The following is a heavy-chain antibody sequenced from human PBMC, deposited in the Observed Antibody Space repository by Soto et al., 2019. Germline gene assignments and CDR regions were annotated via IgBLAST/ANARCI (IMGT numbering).Heavy chain of an antibody. CDR2: IWYDGSNK. J-gene: IGHJ6*02. CDR1: GFTFSSYG. D-gene: IGHD2-2*01. Sequence: QVQLVESGGGVVQPGRSLRLYCAASGFTFSSYGMHWVRQAPGKGLEWVAVIWYDGSNKYYADSVKGRFTISRDNSKNTLYLKMNSLRAEDTAVYYCARDMRYCSSTSCYAPYYYYYYGRDVWGQGTTVTVSS. V-gene: IGHV3-33*01. CDR3: ARDMRYCSSTSCYAPYYYYYYGRDV.